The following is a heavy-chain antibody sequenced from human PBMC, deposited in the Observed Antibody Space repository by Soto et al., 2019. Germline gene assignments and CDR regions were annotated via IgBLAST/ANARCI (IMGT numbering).Heavy chain of an antibody. V-gene: IGHV3-23*01. CDR3: AKEDKRITMVRGVIDA. Sequence: EVQLLESGGGLVQPGGSLRLSCAASGFTFSSYAMSWVRQAPGKVLEWVSAISGSGGSTYYADSVKGRSTISRDNSKNTLSLQMNSLRAEDTAVYYCAKEDKRITMVRGVIDAWGQGTLVTVSS. CDR2: ISGSGGST. J-gene: IGHJ5*02. CDR1: GFTFSSYA. D-gene: IGHD3-10*01.